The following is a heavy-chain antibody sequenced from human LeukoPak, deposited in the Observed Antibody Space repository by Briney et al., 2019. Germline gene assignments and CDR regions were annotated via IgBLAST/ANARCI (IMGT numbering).Heavy chain of an antibody. D-gene: IGHD1-7*01. CDR3: ARDNWNYGSSMDV. CDR2: IYYSGST. V-gene: IGHV4-59*02. Sequence: AETLSLTCTVSGGSVSSYYWSWIRQPPGKGLEWIGYIYYSGSTNYNPSLKSRVTISVDTSKNQFSLKLSSVTAADTAVYHCARDNWNYGSSMDVWGQGTTVTVSS. J-gene: IGHJ6*02. CDR1: GGSVSSYY.